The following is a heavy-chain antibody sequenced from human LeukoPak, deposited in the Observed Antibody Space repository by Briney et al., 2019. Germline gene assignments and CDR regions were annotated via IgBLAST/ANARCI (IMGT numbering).Heavy chain of an antibody. CDR3: ARINVLLWFGEHDGMDV. V-gene: IGHV3-7*01. CDR2: IKQDGSEK. CDR1: GFTFSSYW. Sequence: GGSLRLSCAASGFTFSSYWMSWVRQAPGKGLEWVANIKQDGSEKYYVGSVKGRFTISRDNAKNSLYLQMNSLRAEDTAVYYCARINVLLWFGEHDGMDVWGQGTTVTVSS. J-gene: IGHJ6*02. D-gene: IGHD3-10*01.